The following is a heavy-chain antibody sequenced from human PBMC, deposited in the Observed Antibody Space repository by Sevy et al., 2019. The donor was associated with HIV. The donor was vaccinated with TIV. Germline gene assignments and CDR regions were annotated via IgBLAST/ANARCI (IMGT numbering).Heavy chain of an antibody. CDR3: VRAGGSTDWGVDV. CDR1: GGSISSYY. Sequence: SENLSLTCTVSGGSISSYYWSWIRQTPGKGLEWIGYVDYSGSTNANPSLKSRVTISVDTSKSQLSLKMKSVTAADTAVYYCVRAGGSTDWGVDVWGQGTTVTVSS. CDR2: VDYSGST. D-gene: IGHD3-9*01. J-gene: IGHJ6*02. V-gene: IGHV4-59*01.